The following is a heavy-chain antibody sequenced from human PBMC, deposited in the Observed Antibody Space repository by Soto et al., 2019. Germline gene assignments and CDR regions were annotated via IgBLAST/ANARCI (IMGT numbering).Heavy chain of an antibody. V-gene: IGHV3-30-3*01. CDR1: GFTFSSYA. Sequence: QVQLVESGGCLVQPGRSLRLSSAASGFTFSSYAMHWVRQAPGKGLEWVAVISYDGSNKYYADSVKGRFTISRDNSKNTLYLQMNSLIAEDTAVYYCARAGCDGGSCYTLVGLRYGMDVWGQGTTVTVSS. J-gene: IGHJ6*02. CDR2: ISYDGSNK. CDR3: ARAGCDGGSCYTLVGLRYGMDV. D-gene: IGHD2-15*01.